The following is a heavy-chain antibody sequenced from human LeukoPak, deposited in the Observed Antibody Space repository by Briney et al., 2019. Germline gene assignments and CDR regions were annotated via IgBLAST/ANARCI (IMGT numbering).Heavy chain of an antibody. V-gene: IGHV3-11*04. Sequence: PGGSLRLSCAASGFTFSDYYMSWIRQAPGKGLEWVSYISSSGSTIYYADSVKGRFTISRDNAKNSLYLQMNSLRAEDTAVYYCARDREWVLRFWDYWGQGTLVTVSS. CDR1: GFTFSDYY. D-gene: IGHD3-3*01. J-gene: IGHJ4*02. CDR2: ISSSGSTI. CDR3: ARDREWVLRFWDY.